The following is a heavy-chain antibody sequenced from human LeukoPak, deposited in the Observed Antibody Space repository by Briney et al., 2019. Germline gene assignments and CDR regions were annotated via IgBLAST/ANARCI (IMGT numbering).Heavy chain of an antibody. CDR1: GFTFDDYA. J-gene: IGHJ6*02. CDR2: ISWNSGRI. CDR3: AKDRGSGLYYYIMDV. V-gene: IGHV3-9*01. D-gene: IGHD6-19*01. Sequence: GGSLRLSCTASGFTFDDYAMHWVRQAPGKGLEWVSGISWNSGRIDYADSVKGRFTISRDNAKNSLYLQMNSLRAEDTAFYYCAKDRGSGLYYYIMDVWGQGTTVTVPS.